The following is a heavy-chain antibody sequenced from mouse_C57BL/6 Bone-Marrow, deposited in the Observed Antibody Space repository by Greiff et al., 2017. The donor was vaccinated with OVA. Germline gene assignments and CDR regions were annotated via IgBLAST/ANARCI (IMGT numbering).Heavy chain of an antibody. CDR2: IYPRSGNT. CDR3: ARFSYYYGSSQFAY. V-gene: IGHV1-81*01. CDR1: GYTFTSYG. J-gene: IGHJ3*01. D-gene: IGHD1-1*01. Sequence: VQLQESGAELARPGASVKLSCKASGYTFTSYGISWVKQRTGQGLEWIGEIYPRSGNTYYNEKFKGKATLTADKSSSTAYMELRSLTSEDSAVYYCARFSYYYGSSQFAYWGQGTLVTVSA.